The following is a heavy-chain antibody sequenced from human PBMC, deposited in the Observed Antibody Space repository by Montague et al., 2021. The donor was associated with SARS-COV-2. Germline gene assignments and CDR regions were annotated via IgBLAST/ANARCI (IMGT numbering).Heavy chain of an antibody. CDR2: ITSGRTT. CDR1: GFTFSSYE. CDR3: AGAGPWLRAFDY. J-gene: IGHJ4*02. D-gene: IGHD3-10*01. Sequence: SLRLSCAASGFTFSSYEMNWVRQVPGKGLEWISYITSGRTTYYADSVKGRFTISRDNAKNSLYLHMNSLRAEDTAVYYCAGAGPWLRAFDYWGQGTLVTLSS. V-gene: IGHV3-48*03.